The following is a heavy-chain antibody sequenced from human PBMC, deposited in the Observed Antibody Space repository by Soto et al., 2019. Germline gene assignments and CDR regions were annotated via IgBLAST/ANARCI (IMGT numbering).Heavy chain of an antibody. CDR3: AKPRSSLEWDLFAP. Sequence: GGSLRLSCAASGFTFSSYAMSWVRQAPGKGLEWVSAISGSGGSTYYADSVKGRSTISRDNSRNILYLQLINVRPEDTAVYYCAKPRSSLEWDLFAPWGLGTLVTVSS. J-gene: IGHJ5*02. CDR1: GFTFSSYA. CDR2: ISGSGGST. V-gene: IGHV3-23*01. D-gene: IGHD3-3*01.